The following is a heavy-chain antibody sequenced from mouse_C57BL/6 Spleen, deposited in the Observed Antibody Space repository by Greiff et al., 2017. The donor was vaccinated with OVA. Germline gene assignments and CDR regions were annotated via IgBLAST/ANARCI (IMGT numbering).Heavy chain of an antibody. J-gene: IGHJ3*01. V-gene: IGHV1-42*01. D-gene: IGHD1-1*01. CDR3: ASGYYGSSYAWFAY. CDR2: INPSTGGT. CDR1: GYSFTGYY. Sequence: VQLQQSGPELVKPGASVKISCKASGYSFTGYYMNWVKQSPEKSLEWIGEINPSTGGTTYNQKFKAKATLTVDKSSSTAYMQLKSLTSEDSAVYYCASGYYGSSYAWFAYWGQGTLVTVSA.